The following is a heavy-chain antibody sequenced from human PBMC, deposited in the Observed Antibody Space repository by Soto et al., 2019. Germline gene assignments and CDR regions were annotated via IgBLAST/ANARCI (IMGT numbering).Heavy chain of an antibody. D-gene: IGHD4-17*01. CDR2: IYYSGST. CDR3: ARCYGDYGLIDY. J-gene: IGHJ4*02. V-gene: IGHV4-61*01. Sequence: SETLSLTCTVSGGAVSSGSYYWSWIRQPPGKGLEWIGYIYYSGSTNYNPSLKSRVTISVDTSKNQFSLKLSSVTAADTAVYYCARCYGDYGLIDYWGQGTLVTVSS. CDR1: GGAVSSGSYY.